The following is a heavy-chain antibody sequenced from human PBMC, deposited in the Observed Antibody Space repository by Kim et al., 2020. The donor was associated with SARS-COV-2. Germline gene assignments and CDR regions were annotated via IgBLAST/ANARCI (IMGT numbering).Heavy chain of an antibody. D-gene: IGHD2-21*02. V-gene: IGHV1-69*13. J-gene: IGHJ4*02. CDR1: GGTFSSYA. CDR2: IIPIFGTE. Sequence: SVKVSCKASGGTFSSYAISWVRQAPGQGLEWMGGIIPIFGTETYPRNFRGGVPFTAAEPPSPAYMEWSSRGLETPAVFYCAGPVVGTVIFDSWGRGPL. CDR3: AGPVVGTVIFDS.